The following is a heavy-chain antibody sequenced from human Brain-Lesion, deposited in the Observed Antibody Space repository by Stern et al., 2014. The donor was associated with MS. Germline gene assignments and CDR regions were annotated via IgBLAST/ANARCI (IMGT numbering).Heavy chain of an antibody. J-gene: IGHJ4*02. CDR1: GFTFDDYA. V-gene: IGHV3-9*01. Sequence: EVQLVESGGDLVQPGRSLRLSCAAFGFTFDDYAMHWVRQAPGKGLEWVAGISWNSGTIGYADSVKGRFTTSRDNAYSSLYLQMNSLRPEDTALYYCARDITGSPAYFAYWGQGTLVTVSS. CDR3: ARDITGSPAYFAY. D-gene: IGHD1-14*01. CDR2: ISWNSGTI.